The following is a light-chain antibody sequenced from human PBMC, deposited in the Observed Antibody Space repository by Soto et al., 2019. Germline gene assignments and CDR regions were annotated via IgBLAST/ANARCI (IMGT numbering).Light chain of an antibody. CDR2: GAS. V-gene: IGKV3-15*01. CDR1: QSVSSN. CDR3: QQYDRSAWT. Sequence: EIVMTQSPATLSVSPGERATLSCRASQSVSSNLAWYQQKPGQAPRLLIYGASTRATGIPARVSGSGSGTDFTLTISRLEPEDFAVYYCQQYDRSAWTFGQGTKVDSK. J-gene: IGKJ1*01.